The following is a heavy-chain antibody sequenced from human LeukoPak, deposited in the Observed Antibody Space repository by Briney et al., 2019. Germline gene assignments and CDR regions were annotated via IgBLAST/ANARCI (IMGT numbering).Heavy chain of an antibody. D-gene: IGHD5-12*01. CDR1: GGSISSGSYY. CDR2: IYTSGST. V-gene: IGHV4-61*02. Sequence: SQTLSLTCTVSGGSISSGSYYWSWIRQPAGKGLEWIGRIYTSGSTNYNPSLKSRVTISVDTSKNQFSLKLSSVTAADTAVYYCARGIVATINHYYYYYMDVWGKGTTVTVSS. J-gene: IGHJ6*03. CDR3: ARGIVATINHYYYYYMDV.